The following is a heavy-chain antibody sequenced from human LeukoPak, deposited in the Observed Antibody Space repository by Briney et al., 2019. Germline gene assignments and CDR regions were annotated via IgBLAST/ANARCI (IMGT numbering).Heavy chain of an antibody. CDR1: GGSINSNYW. D-gene: IGHD3-3*01. J-gene: IGHJ4*02. V-gene: IGHV4-4*02. Sequence: SETLSLTCAVSGGSINSNYWWTWVRQSPGKGLEWIGEIYHTGSVNYNLSLESRVTISRDRSKNQFSLMLRSVTAADTAVYYCARHYDLWSGYNYWGQGLLVTVSS. CDR2: IYHTGSV. CDR3: ARHYDLWSGYNY.